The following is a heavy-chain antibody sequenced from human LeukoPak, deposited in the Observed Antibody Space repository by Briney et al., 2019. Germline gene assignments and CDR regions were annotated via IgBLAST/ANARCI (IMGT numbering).Heavy chain of an antibody. V-gene: IGHV3-30*18. CDR2: ISYDGSNK. J-gene: IGHJ4*02. CDR3: AKDQNDYGDYGGTDY. D-gene: IGHD4-17*01. Sequence: GRSLRLSCAASGFTFSSYGMHWVRQAPGKGLEWGAVISYDGSNKYYADSVKGRFTISRDNSKNTLYLQMNSLRAEDTAVYYCAKDQNDYGDYGGTDYWGQGTLVTVSS. CDR1: GFTFSSYG.